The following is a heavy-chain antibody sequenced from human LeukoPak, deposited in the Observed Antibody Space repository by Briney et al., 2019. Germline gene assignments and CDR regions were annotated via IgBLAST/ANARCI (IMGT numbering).Heavy chain of an antibody. CDR3: TPLYCSPTYCYEYFVL. CDR2: IKSKTDDGTT. J-gene: IGHJ2*01. V-gene: IGHV3-15*01. D-gene: IGHD2-2*01. CDR1: GFTFSNAW. Sequence: PGGSPRLSCAASGFTFSNAWMNWVRQAPGKGLEWVGHIKSKTDDGTTDYAAPVKGRFTISRDDSKNTLYLQMNSLKTEDTAVYYLTPLYCSPTYCYEYFVLWGRGTVVTDSS.